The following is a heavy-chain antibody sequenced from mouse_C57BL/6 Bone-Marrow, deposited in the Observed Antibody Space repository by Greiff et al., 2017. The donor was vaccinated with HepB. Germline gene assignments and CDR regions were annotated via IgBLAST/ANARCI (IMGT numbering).Heavy chain of an antibody. Sequence: VQLQQPGAELVMPGASVKLSCKASGYTFTSYWMHWVKQRPGQGLEWIGEIDPSDSYTNYNQKFKGKSTLTVDKSSSTAYMQLSSLTSEDSAVYYCARITTVNYWGQGTTLTVSS. J-gene: IGHJ2*01. D-gene: IGHD1-1*01. CDR1: GYTFTSYW. CDR3: ARITTVNY. CDR2: IDPSDSYT. V-gene: IGHV1-69*01.